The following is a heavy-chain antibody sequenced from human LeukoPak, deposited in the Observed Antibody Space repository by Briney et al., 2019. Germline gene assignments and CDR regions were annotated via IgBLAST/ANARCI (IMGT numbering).Heavy chain of an antibody. J-gene: IGHJ5*02. CDR2: ISYDGSNK. CDR1: GFTFTSYA. D-gene: IGHD2-15*01. CDR3: ARGGHVVVVAYNWFDP. V-gene: IGHV3-30*04. Sequence: GRSLRLSCAASGFTFTSYAMHWVRQAPGKGLEWVAVISYDGSNKYYADSVKGRFTISRDNSKNTLYLQMNSLRAEDTAVYYCARGGHVVVVAYNWFDPWGQGTLVTVSS.